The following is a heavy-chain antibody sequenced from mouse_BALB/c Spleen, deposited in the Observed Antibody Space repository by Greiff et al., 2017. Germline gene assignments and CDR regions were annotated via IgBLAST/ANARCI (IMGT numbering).Heavy chain of an antibody. V-gene: IGHV5-6-4*01. CDR3: TREGRYDGAWFAY. D-gene: IGHD2-14*01. Sequence: EVQGVESGGGLVKPGGSLKLSCAASGFTFSSYTMSWVRQTPEKRLEWVATISSGGSYTYYPDSVKGRFTISRDNAKNTLYLQMSSLKSEDTAMYYCTREGRYDGAWFAYWGQGTLVTVSA. J-gene: IGHJ3*01. CDR2: ISSGGSYT. CDR1: GFTFSSYT.